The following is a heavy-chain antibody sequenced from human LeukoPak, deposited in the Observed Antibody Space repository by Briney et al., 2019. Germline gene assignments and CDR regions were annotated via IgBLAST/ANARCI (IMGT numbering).Heavy chain of an antibody. D-gene: IGHD4-11*01. J-gene: IGHJ6*03. CDR2: ISGSGGST. CDR3: AKDQGSTVTTHMDV. CDR1: GFTFSSYA. V-gene: IGHV3-23*01. Sequence: PGGSLRLSCAASGFTFSSYAMSWVLQAPGKGLEWVSAISGSGGSTYYADSVKGRFTISRDNSKNTLYLQMNSLRAEDTAVYYCAKDQGSTVTTHMDVWGKGTTVTVSS.